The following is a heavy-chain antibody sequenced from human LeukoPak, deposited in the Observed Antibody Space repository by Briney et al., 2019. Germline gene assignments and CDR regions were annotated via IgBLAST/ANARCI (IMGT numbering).Heavy chain of an antibody. D-gene: IGHD6-6*01. Sequence: SVEVSCKASGGTFSSYAISWVRQAPGQGLEWMGGIIPIFGTANYAQKFQGRVTITADKSTSTAYMELSSLRSEDTAVYYCARSSSSRVYDAFDIWGQGTMVTVSS. CDR3: ARSSSSRVYDAFDI. V-gene: IGHV1-69*06. CDR2: IIPIFGTA. CDR1: GGTFSSYA. J-gene: IGHJ3*02.